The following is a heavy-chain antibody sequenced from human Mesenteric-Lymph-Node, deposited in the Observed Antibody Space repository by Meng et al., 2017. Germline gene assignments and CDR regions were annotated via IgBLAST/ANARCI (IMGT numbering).Heavy chain of an antibody. D-gene: IGHD3-3*01. Sequence: GESLKISCAASGFTFSSYAMHWVRQAPGKGLEWVGFIRSKAYGGTTEYAASVKGRFTISRDDSKSIAYLQMNSLKTEDTAVYYCTRDQPPNYDFWSGSLGQYYYYYGMDVWGQGTTVTVSS. J-gene: IGHJ6*02. CDR2: IRSKAYGGTT. CDR1: GFTFSSYA. CDR3: TRDQPPNYDFWSGSLGQYYYYYGMDV. V-gene: IGHV3-49*04.